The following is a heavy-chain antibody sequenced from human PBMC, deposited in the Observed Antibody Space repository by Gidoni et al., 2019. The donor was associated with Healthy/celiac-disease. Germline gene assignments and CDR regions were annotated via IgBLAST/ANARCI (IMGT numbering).Heavy chain of an antibody. J-gene: IGHJ6*02. CDR2: IYYSGST. CDR3: ARTQLGVVVGSPMDV. V-gene: IGHV4-28*01. CDR1: GYSISRRNW. D-gene: IGHD2-15*01. Sequence: QVQLQESGPGLVKPSDTLSLNRDVSGYSISRRNWLGWLRQPPGKGLEWIGYIYYSGSTYYTPSLKSRVTMSVDTSKNQFSLKLSSVTAVDTAVYYCARTQLGVVVGSPMDVWGQGTTVTVSS.